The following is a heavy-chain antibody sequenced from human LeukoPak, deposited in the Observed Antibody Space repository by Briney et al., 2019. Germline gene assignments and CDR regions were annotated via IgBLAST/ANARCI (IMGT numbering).Heavy chain of an antibody. CDR1: GGSISSYY. V-gene: IGHV4-59*01. CDR2: NYYSGST. Sequence: SETLSLTCTVSGGSISSYYWSWIRQPPGKGLEWIGYNYYSGSTNYNPSLKSRVTISVDTSKNQFSLKLSSVTAADTAVYFCARRMGLPNNWFDPWGQGTLVTVSS. CDR3: ARRMGLPNNWFDP. J-gene: IGHJ5*02. D-gene: IGHD5-18*01.